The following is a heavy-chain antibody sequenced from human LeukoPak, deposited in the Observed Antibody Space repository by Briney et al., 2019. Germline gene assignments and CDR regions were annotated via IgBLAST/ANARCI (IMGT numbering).Heavy chain of an antibody. J-gene: IGHJ5*02. CDR3: ARSLTGSSFDP. CDR1: GFTFSTYN. D-gene: IGHD1-14*01. Sequence: GGSLRLSCAASGFTFSTYNMTWVRQAPGKGLEWVSSISSSSSYIYYADSVKGRFTISRDNAKNSLYLQMNSLRAEDTAVYYCARSLTGSSFDPWGQGTLVTVSS. CDR2: ISSSSSYI. V-gene: IGHV3-21*01.